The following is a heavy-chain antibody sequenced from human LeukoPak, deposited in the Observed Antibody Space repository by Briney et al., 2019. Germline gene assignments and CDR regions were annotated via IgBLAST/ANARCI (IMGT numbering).Heavy chain of an antibody. V-gene: IGHV1-69*13. J-gene: IGHJ4*02. CDR2: IIPIFGTA. CDR3: ASAQNDYVWGSYRYTDDY. Sequence: GASVKVSCKASGGTFSSYAISWVRQAPGQGLEWRGGIIPIFGTANHVQKFQGRVTITADESTSTAYMELSSLRSEDTAVYYCASAQNDYVWGSYRYTDDYWGQGTLVTVSS. D-gene: IGHD3-16*02. CDR1: GGTFSSYA.